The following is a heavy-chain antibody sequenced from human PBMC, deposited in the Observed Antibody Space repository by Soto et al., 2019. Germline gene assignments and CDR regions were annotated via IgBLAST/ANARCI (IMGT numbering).Heavy chain of an antibody. D-gene: IGHD3-22*01. CDR2: VYYSGTT. J-gene: IGHJ4*02. CDR1: GGSISSGDHY. CDR3: ATYYDSSGPTFDF. V-gene: IGHV4-30-4*01. Sequence: PWETLSLTCTVSGGSISSGDHYWSWIRQPPGKGLEWIGYVYYSGTTYSNPSLKSRITISVDTSKNQFSLRLSSVTAADTAVYYCATYYDSSGPTFDFWGQGTLVTVSS.